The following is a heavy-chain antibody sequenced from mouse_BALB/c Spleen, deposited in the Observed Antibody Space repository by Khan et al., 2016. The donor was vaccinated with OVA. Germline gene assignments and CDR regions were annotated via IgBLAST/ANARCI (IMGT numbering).Heavy chain of an antibody. CDR3: ARSYFYGYYFDQ. CDR2: ISGDSSTI. J-gene: IGHJ2*01. Sequence: EVELVESGGGLVQPGGSRKLSCVASGFTFSSFGMHWVRPAPEKGLQWVAYISGDSSTIYYTNTVKGRFTISRDNPKNTLFLQMTSLRSEDMAMYYCARSYFYGYYFDQWGQGTTLTVSS. V-gene: IGHV5-17*02. CDR1: GFTFSSFG. D-gene: IGHD1-1*01.